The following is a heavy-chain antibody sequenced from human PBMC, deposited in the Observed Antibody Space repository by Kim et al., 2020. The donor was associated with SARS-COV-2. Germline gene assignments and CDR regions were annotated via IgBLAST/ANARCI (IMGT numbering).Heavy chain of an antibody. CDR3: ARENNDSFDF. V-gene: IGHV1-8*01. J-gene: IGHJ3*01. CDR2: T. Sequence: TGYEQEFQGRVTMTRNTSLRTVYLEVSSLRSDDTAIFYCARENNDSFDFWGQGTLVTVSA. D-gene: IGHD3-3*01.